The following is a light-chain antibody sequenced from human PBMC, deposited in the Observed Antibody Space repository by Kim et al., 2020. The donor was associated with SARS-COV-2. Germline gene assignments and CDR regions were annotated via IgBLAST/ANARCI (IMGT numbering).Light chain of an antibody. CDR3: QAWDSSSVV. CDR2: QDS. V-gene: IGLV3-1*01. CDR1: KLGDKY. J-gene: IGLJ2*01. Sequence: PGKTASITCSGDKLGDKYACWYQQKPGQSPVLVIYQDSKRPSGIPERFSGSNSGNTATLTISGTQAMDEADYYCQAWDSSSVVFGGGTQLTVL.